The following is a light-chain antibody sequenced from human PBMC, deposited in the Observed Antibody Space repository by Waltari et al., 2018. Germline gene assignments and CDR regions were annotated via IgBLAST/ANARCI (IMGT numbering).Light chain of an antibody. CDR3: AAWDDSLSANVV. CDR1: SSNIGSNY. CDR2: RNN. V-gene: IGLV1-47*01. Sequence: QSVLTQPHSASGTPGQRVTISCSGSSSNIGSNYVYWYQQLPGTAPKLLIYRNNQRPSGVPDRFSGSKSGTSASLAISGLRSEDEADYYCAAWDDSLSANVVFGGGTKLTVL. J-gene: IGLJ2*01.